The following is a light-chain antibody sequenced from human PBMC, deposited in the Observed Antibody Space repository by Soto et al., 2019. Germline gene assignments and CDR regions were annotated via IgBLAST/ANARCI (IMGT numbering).Light chain of an antibody. V-gene: IGKV3-20*01. CDR3: QQYGRSPPFN. Sequence: EIVLTQSPGTLSLSPGERATLSCRASQSVSSAYLAWYQHKPGQAPRLLIYGASNRATGIPARFSGSGSGTDFTLTISRREREEFAGYFCQQYGRSPPFNFGQGNKVEIK. J-gene: IGKJ2*01. CDR2: GAS. CDR1: QSVSSAY.